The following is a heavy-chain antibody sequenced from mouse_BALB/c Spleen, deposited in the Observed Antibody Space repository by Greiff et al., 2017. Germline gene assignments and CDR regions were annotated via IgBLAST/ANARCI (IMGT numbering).Heavy chain of an antibody. Sequence: EVKLMESGAELVKPGASVKLSCTASGFNIKDTYMHWVKQRPEQGLEWIGRIDPANGNTKYDPKFQGKATITADTSSNTAYLQLSSLTSEDTAVYYCDLVSYYCSSYFDYWGQGTTLTVSS. V-gene: IGHV14-3*02. CDR3: DLVSYYCSSYFDY. CDR1: GFNIKDTY. J-gene: IGHJ2*01. D-gene: IGHD1-1*01. CDR2: IDPANGNT.